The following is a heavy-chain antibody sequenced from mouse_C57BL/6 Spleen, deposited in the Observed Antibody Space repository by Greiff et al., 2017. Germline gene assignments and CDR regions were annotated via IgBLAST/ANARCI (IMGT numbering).Heavy chain of an antibody. CDR2: INPSTGGT. Sequence: VQLQQSGPELVKPGASVKISCKASGYSFTGYYMNWVKQSPEKSLEWIGEINPSTGGTTYNQKFKAKAPLTVDKSSSTAYMQLKSLTAEDSAVYYCAIYYYGSSYKAMDYWGQGTSVTVSS. V-gene: IGHV1-42*01. CDR3: AIYYYGSSYKAMDY. D-gene: IGHD1-1*01. J-gene: IGHJ4*01. CDR1: GYSFTGYY.